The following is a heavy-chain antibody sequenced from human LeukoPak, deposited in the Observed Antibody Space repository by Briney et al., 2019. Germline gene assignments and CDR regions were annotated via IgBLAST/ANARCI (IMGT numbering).Heavy chain of an antibody. CDR2: TSYSGIT. D-gene: IGHD3-3*01. CDR3: ARLRFLEWLFPWFDP. CDR1: GGSISGQY. Sequence: SETLSLTCTVSGGSISGQYWSWIGQRPGRGLEWIGDTSYSGITNSNPSLNNRVTISIDTSQIQFSLKFSSMTAADTAVYYCARLRFLEWLFPWFDPWGQGTLVTVSS. V-gene: IGHV4-59*08. J-gene: IGHJ5*02.